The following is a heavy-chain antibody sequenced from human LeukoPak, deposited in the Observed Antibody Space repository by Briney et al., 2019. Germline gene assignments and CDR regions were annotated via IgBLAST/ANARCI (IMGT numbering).Heavy chain of an antibody. J-gene: IGHJ4*02. CDR2: IYYSGST. D-gene: IGHD6-19*01. V-gene: IGHV4-39*01. CDR3: ARLGQWLVRGFDY. CDR1: GGSISSSSYY. Sequence: SETLSLTCTVSGGSISSSSYYWGWIRQPPGKGLGWIGSIYYSGSTYYNPSLKSRVTISVDTSKNQFSLKLSSVTAADTAVYYCARLGQWLVRGFDYWGQGTLVTVSS.